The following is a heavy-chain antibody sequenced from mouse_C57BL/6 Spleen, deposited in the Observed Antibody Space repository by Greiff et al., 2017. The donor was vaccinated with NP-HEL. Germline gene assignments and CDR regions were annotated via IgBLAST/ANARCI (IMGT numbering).Heavy chain of an antibody. CDR3: ARAPSITTVVATDSPGWYFDV. V-gene: IGHV5-16*01. Sequence: DVMLVESEGGLVQPGSSMKLSCTASGFTFSDYYMAWVRQVPEKGLEWVANINYDGSSTYYLDSLKSRFLISRDNAKNILYLQMSSLKSEDTATYYCARAPSITTVVATDSPGWYFDVWGTGTTVTVSS. CDR1: GFTFSDYY. J-gene: IGHJ1*03. CDR2: INYDGSST. D-gene: IGHD1-1*01.